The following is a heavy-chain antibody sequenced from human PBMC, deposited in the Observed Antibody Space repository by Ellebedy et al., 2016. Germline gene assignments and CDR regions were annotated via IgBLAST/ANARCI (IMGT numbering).Heavy chain of an antibody. Sequence: GGSLRLSXAASGFTFSSYSMNWVRQAPGKGLEWVSSISSSSSYIYYADSVKGRFTISRDNAKNSLYLQMNSLRAEDTAVYYCARADLTVPAGGIGYWGQGTLVTVSS. D-gene: IGHD2-2*01. CDR3: ARADLTVPAGGIGY. CDR2: ISSSSSYI. J-gene: IGHJ4*02. V-gene: IGHV3-21*04. CDR1: GFTFSSYS.